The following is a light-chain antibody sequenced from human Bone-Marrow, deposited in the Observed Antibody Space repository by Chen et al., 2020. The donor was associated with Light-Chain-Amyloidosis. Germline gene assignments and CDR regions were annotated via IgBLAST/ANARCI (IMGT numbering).Light chain of an antibody. CDR1: NIGSTS. Sequence: SYVMTQPSSVSVAPGQTATIACGGNNIGSTSVHWYQQTPGQAPLLVVYDDSDRPSGIPKRLSATNSGNTATLTISRVEAGDEADYYCQVWDRGSDRPVFGGGTKLTVL. V-gene: IGLV3-21*02. J-gene: IGLJ3*02. CDR3: QVWDRGSDRPV. CDR2: DDS.